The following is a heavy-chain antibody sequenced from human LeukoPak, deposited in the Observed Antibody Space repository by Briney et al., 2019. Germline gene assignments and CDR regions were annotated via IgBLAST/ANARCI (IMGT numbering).Heavy chain of an antibody. D-gene: IGHD3-10*01. CDR1: VGSMSSYY. J-gene: IGHJ5*02. CDR3: ARHGSGTSLALDP. CDR2: VYYSGST. Sequence: SETLSLTCTVSVGSMSSYYRSWIRQPPGKGLEWLGYVYYSGSTNYNPSLKSRVTISLGTSKNQFSLKLSSVTAADTAVYYCARHGSGTSLALDPWGQGTLVTVSS. V-gene: IGHV4-59*08.